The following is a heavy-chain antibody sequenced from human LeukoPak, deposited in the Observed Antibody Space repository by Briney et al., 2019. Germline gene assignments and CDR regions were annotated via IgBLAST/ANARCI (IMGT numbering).Heavy chain of an antibody. J-gene: IGHJ3*02. CDR2: INTNTGNP. CDR3: ARAYYDSSGYYYAIDAFDI. Sequence: ASVKVSCKASVYTFTSYAMNWVRQAPGQGLEWMGWINTNTGNPTYAQGFTGRFVFSLDTSVSTAYLQISSLKAEDTAVYYCARAYYDSSGYYYAIDAFDIWGQGTMVTVSS. V-gene: IGHV7-4-1*02. D-gene: IGHD3-22*01. CDR1: VYTFTSYA.